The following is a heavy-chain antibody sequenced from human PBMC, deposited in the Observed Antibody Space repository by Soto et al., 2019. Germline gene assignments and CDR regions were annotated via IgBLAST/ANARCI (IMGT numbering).Heavy chain of an antibody. V-gene: IGHV4-30-4*01. D-gene: IGHD4-17*01. CDR2: ISYSGST. CDR1: GGSISSGDYY. J-gene: IGHJ4*02. Sequence: QVQLQESGPGLVKPSQTLSLTCTVSGGSISSGDYYWSWIRQPPGKGLEWIGYISYSGSTYYNPSLKSRVTISVDTSKNQFALKLSSVTAADTAVYYCARNDYGDQQPPVPDYWGQGTLVTVSS. CDR3: ARNDYGDQQPPVPDY.